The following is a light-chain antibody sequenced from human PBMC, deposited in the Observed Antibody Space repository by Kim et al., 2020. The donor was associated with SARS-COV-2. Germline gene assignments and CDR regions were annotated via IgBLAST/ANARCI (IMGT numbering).Light chain of an antibody. CDR1: KLGDKY. Sequence: SWSPGQTASITCSGDKLGDKYACWYQQKPGQSPVLVIYQDSKRPSGIPERFSGSNSGNTATLTISGTQAMDEADYYCQAWDSSTYVFGTGTKVTVL. CDR3: QAWDSSTYV. J-gene: IGLJ1*01. V-gene: IGLV3-1*01. CDR2: QDS.